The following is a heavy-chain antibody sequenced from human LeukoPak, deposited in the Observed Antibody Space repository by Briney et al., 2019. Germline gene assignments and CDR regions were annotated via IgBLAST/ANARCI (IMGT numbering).Heavy chain of an antibody. V-gene: IGHV4-31*03. CDR3: ARGVRGVTPFDY. Sequence: SETLSLTCTVSGGSINSGGYFWSWIRQHPGKGLEWIGDIYYSGSTDYNPSLKSRVTISVDTSKNQFSLKLSSVTAADTAVYYCARGVRGVTPFDYWGQGTLVTVSS. D-gene: IGHD3-10*01. CDR1: GGSINSGGYF. J-gene: IGHJ4*02. CDR2: IYYSGST.